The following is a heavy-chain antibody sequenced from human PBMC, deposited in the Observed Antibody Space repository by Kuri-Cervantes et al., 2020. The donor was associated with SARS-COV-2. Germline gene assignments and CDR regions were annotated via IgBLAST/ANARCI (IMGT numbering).Heavy chain of an antibody. CDR2: ISHDGTKK. J-gene: IGHJ6*03. D-gene: IGHD6-25*01. CDR3: ARGFVPSRILSGPDYYYYMDV. V-gene: IGHV3-30-3*01. Sequence: GGSLRLSCAASGFTFSSYAMHWVRQAPGKGLEWVAVISHDGTKKYHADSVKGRFTISSDNVQNTLYLQMNSLRAEDTAVYYCARGFVPSRILSGPDYYYYMDVWGKGTTVTVSS. CDR1: GFTFSSYA.